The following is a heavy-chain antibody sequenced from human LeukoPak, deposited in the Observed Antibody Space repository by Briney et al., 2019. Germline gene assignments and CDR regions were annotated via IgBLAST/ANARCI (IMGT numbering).Heavy chain of an antibody. J-gene: IGHJ4*02. CDR1: GFTFTNAW. CDR2: IKSKTAGGTP. CDR3: QGGRF. Sequence: GGSLRLSCSASGFTFTNAWMSWVRQAPGKEVEWVGRIKSKTAGGTPDYAAPLKRRFSISRDDSKNTLYRQMNSLKSEDTAVYYCQGGRFWGQGTLVTVSS. D-gene: IGHD1-26*01. V-gene: IGHV3-15*01.